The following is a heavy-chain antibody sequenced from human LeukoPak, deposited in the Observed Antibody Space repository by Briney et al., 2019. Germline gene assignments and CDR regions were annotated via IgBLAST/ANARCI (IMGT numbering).Heavy chain of an antibody. CDR1: GFTFSSYN. Sequence: GGSLRLSCAASGFTFSSYNMNWVRQAPGKGLEWVSSISSSSSYIYYADSVKGRFTISRDNAKNSLYLQMNSLRAEDTAVYYCAREGPNIVVVPAARACGMDVWGQGTPVTVSS. D-gene: IGHD2-2*01. J-gene: IGHJ6*02. CDR3: AREGPNIVVVPAARACGMDV. V-gene: IGHV3-21*01. CDR2: ISSSSSYI.